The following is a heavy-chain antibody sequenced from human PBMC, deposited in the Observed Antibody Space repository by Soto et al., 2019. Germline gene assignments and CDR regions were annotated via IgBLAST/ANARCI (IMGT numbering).Heavy chain of an antibody. CDR1: GGTYNTFA. V-gene: IGHV1-69*10. J-gene: IGHJ4*02. CDR3: VRAAKRYFAY. CDR2: IIPVLGPA. Sequence: ASVKVSCKASGGTYNTFAISWVRQAPGQGLEWMGGIIPVLGPAFYAQKFQGRVTITADKYTTTAYLELTSLRTEDTAVYYCVRAAKRYFAYWGQGTLVTVSS.